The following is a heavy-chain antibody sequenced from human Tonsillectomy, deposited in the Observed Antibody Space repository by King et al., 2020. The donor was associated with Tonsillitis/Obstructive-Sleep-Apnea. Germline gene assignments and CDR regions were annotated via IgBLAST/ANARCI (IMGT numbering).Heavy chain of an antibody. Sequence: QVQLVESGAEVKKPGASVKVSCKASGYTFTSYYMHWVRQAPGQGLEWMGIIDPSGGSISYAQKFQGRVTMTRDTSTRTVYMELSSLRSEDTAVYYCARVDSGYYYSQESNWLDPWGQGTLVTVCS. D-gene: IGHD3-22*01. V-gene: IGHV1-46*01. CDR3: ARVDSGYYYSQESNWLDP. J-gene: IGHJ5*02. CDR1: GYTFTSYY. CDR2: IDPSGGSI.